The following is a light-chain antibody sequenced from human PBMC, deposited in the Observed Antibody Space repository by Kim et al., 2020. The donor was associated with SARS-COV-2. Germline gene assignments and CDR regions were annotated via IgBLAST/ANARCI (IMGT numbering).Light chain of an antibody. CDR3: MQSLQTPIT. CDR1: ESLLHVNGDNY. V-gene: IGKV2-28*01. CDR2: LRS. Sequence: PDAIAGRSSESLLHVNGDNYLDWYLQKPVRSPELLIYLRSARASGVPDRFRGSGSGTDFTLKFSGVGAEDVGVYHCMQSLQTPITFGQGTRLEI. J-gene: IGKJ5*01.